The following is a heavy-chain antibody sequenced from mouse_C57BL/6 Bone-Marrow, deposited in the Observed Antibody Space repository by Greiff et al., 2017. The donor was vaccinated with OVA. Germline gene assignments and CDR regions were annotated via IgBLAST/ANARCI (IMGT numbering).Heavy chain of an antibody. CDR3: ARHGGELRRGYYAMDY. Sequence: EVHLVESGGGLVQPGGSLTLSCAASGFTFSDYYMYWVRQTPEKRLEWVAYISNGGGSTYYPDTVKGRFTISRDNAKNTLYLQMRRLKTEDTAMYYCARHGGELRRGYYAMDYWGQGTSVTVSS. J-gene: IGHJ4*01. D-gene: IGHD2-12*01. CDR2: ISNGGGST. CDR1: GFTFSDYY. V-gene: IGHV5-12*01.